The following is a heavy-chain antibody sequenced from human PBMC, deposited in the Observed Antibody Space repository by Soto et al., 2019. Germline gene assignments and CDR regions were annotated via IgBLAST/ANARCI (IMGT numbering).Heavy chain of an antibody. Sequence: PSETLSLTCTVSGGPINNYYWSWIRQPPGKGLEWIGFIYYSGSTNYNPSLKSRVTISVDTSKNQFSLKLSSVTAADTAVYYCARGPLDHAFDIWGQGTMVTVSS. D-gene: IGHD3-9*01. J-gene: IGHJ3*02. V-gene: IGHV4-59*12. CDR1: GGPINNYY. CDR3: ARGPLDHAFDI. CDR2: IYYSGST.